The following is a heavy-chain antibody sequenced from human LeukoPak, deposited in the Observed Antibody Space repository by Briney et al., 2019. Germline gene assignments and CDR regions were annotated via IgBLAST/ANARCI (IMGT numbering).Heavy chain of an antibody. D-gene: IGHD1-26*01. CDR2: IAVGSGNT. CDR3: AAAYWGGSLIWYFDY. Sequence: ASVKVSCKASGFTFTISAMQWVRQDRGQRLEWIGWIAVGSGNTNYAQKFQERVTITRDMSTSTAYMELSSLRSEDTAVYYCAAAYWGGSLIWYFDYWGQGTLVTVSS. V-gene: IGHV1-58*02. CDR1: GFTFTISA. J-gene: IGHJ4*02.